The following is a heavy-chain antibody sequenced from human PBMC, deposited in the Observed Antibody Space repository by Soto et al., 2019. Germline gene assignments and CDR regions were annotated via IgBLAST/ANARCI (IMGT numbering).Heavy chain of an antibody. D-gene: IGHD3-22*01. CDR3: ARSPPGGYHYYYGMDV. J-gene: IGHJ6*02. V-gene: IGHV3-13*04. CDR2: IGTAGDT. CDR1: GFTFSSYD. Sequence: GGPLRLSCAASGFTFSSYDMRWVRQDTGKGLEWVSAIGTAGDTYYPGSVKGRFTISRENAKNSLYLQMNSLRAGDTAVYYCARSPPGGYHYYYGMDVWGQGSTVTVSS.